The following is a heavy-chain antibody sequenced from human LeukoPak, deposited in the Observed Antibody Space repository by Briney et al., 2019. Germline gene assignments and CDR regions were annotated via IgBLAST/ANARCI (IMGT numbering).Heavy chain of an antibody. CDR3: AKGPRVNSGYHPDY. Sequence: GGSLRLSCAASGFTFSSYAMTWVRQAPGKGLEWVSTITGSDDATYYAGSVKGRFTISRDYSRNTVYLQLNSLRAEYSAMYYCAKGPRVNSGYHPDYWGQGTLVTVSS. J-gene: IGHJ4*02. CDR2: ITGSDDAT. D-gene: IGHD3-22*01. CDR1: GFTFSSYA. V-gene: IGHV3-23*01.